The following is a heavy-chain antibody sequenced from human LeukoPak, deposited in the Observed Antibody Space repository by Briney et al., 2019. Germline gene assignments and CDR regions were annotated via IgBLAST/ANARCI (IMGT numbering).Heavy chain of an antibody. D-gene: IGHD3-3*01. V-gene: IGHV3-11*04. Sequence: GGRLRLSRVGSGFTFSDYYMSWIRQVPGKGLEWVSYISNDSVDKYYVDSVRGRFTISRDNAKKSMYLQMSGLRVEDTAVYYCARRDWVSGAVRAFDIWGQGTMVTVCS. CDR3: ARRDWVSGAVRAFDI. CDR1: GFTFSDYY. J-gene: IGHJ3*02. CDR2: ISNDSVDK.